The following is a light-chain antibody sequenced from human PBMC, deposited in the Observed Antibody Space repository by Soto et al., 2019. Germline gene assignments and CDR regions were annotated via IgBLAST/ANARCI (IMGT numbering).Light chain of an antibody. CDR3: QQATTFPLT. J-gene: IGKJ4*01. CDR2: GAS. V-gene: IGKV1-12*01. CDR1: QAFSNL. Sequence: IPMNQSPASLSASVGDRVIISCRASQAFSNLLAWYQQKPGKAPKLLIYGASTLQGGVPSRFSGSESGTEFTLTISSVQPEDFATYYCQQATTFPLTFGGGTMVDIK.